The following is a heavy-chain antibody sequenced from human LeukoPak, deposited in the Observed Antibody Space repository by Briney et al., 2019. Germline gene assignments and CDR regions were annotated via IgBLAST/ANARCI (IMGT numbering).Heavy chain of an antibody. CDR1: GGSISSYY. D-gene: IGHD2-15*01. CDR3: AREVVVAATYYYGMDV. CDR2: IYYSGST. V-gene: IGHV4-59*01. J-gene: IGHJ6*02. Sequence: SETLSLTCTVSGGSISSYYWSWIRQPPGKGLEWIGYIYYSGSTNYNPSLKSRVIISVDTSKNQFSLKLSSVTAADTAVYYCAREVVVAATYYYGMDVWGQGTTVTVSS.